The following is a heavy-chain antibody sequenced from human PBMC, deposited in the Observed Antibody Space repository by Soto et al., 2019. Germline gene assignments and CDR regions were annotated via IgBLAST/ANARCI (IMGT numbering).Heavy chain of an antibody. D-gene: IGHD1-1*01. CDR2: INSDGSIT. V-gene: IGHV3-74*01. J-gene: IGHJ6*02. Sequence: GGSLRLSCAASGFTFSSYWMFWVRQGPGKGLVWVSRINSDGSITSDADSVKGRFTISRDNAKNMLYLQINSLRVEDTAVYYCAKMEGPTAYYYAMDVWGQGTTVTVSS. CDR1: GFTFSSYW. CDR3: AKMEGPTAYYYAMDV.